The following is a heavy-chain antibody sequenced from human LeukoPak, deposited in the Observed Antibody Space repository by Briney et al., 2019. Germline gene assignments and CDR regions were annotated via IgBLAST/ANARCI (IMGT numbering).Heavy chain of an antibody. CDR3: ARDGRSDTSRALDY. CDR1: GGSISTYY. D-gene: IGHD2-2*01. J-gene: IGHJ4*02. Sequence: SETLSLTCTVSGGSISTYYWSWIRQPAGKGLEWIGRIYTSGSTNYNPSLKSRVTMSVDTSKNHFSLNLNSVTAADTAVYYRARDGRSDTSRALDYWGQGTLVTVSS. V-gene: IGHV4-4*07. CDR2: IYTSGST.